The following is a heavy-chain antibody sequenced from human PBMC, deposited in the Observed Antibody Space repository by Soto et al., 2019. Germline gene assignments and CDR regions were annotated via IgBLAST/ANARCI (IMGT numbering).Heavy chain of an antibody. CDR2: INPSGGST. CDR3: ARSSSDSSARYLLQTRRGAEYFQH. CDR1: GYTFTSYY. Sequence: ASVKVSCKASGYTFTSYYMHWVRQAPGQGLEWMGIINPSGGSTSYAQKFQGRVTMTRDTSTSTVYMELSSLRSEDTAVYYCARSSSDSSARYLLQTRRGAEYFQHWGQGTLLTVSS. D-gene: IGHD3-22*01. V-gene: IGHV1-46*01. J-gene: IGHJ1*01.